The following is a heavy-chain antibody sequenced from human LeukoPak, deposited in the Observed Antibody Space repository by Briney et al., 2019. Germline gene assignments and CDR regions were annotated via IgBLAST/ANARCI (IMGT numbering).Heavy chain of an antibody. J-gene: IGHJ3*02. Sequence: SETLSLTCTVSGDSISSNSYYWGWIRQPPGKGLEWIGSIYYSGASYYNPSLKSRVIIPMDTSKNLFSLKLSSVTAADTAVFYCARHYYDSSGYYLEGFDIWGQGTMVTVSS. CDR2: IYYSGAS. CDR1: GDSISSNSYY. V-gene: IGHV4-39*01. CDR3: ARHYYDSSGYYLEGFDI. D-gene: IGHD3-22*01.